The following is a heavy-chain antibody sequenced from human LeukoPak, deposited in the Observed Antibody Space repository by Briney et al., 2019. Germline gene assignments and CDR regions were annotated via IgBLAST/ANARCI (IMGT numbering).Heavy chain of an antibody. Sequence: ASVKVSCKASGYTSTGYYMHWVRQAPGQGLEWMGWINPNSGGTDYAQKFQGWVTMTRDTSISTAYMELSRLRSDDTAVYYCAREGRAADYYYYYGMDVWGQGTTVTVSS. J-gene: IGHJ6*02. V-gene: IGHV1-2*04. CDR1: GYTSTGYY. D-gene: IGHD6-13*01. CDR2: INPNSGGT. CDR3: AREGRAADYYYYYGMDV.